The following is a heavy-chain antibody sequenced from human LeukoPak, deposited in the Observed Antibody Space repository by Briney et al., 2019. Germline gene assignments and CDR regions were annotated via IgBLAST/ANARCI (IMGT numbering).Heavy chain of an antibody. Sequence: GGSLRLSCAASGFTFSSYGMHWVRQAPGKGLEWVAFIRYDGSNKYYADSVKGRFTISRDNAKNSLYLQMNSLRAEDTAVYYCARDTWAALDLSWGNYYYGMDVWGQGTTVTVSS. D-gene: IGHD3-16*01. CDR2: IRYDGSNK. V-gene: IGHV3-30*02. CDR3: ARDTWAALDLSWGNYYYGMDV. CDR1: GFTFSSYG. J-gene: IGHJ6*02.